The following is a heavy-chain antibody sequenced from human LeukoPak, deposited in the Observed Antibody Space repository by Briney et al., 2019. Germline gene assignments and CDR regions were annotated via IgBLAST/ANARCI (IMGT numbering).Heavy chain of an antibody. Sequence: PGGSLRLSCAASGFTFNTYTMNWVRQAPGKGLEWVSYISGSSGIIDYADSVRGRFTISRDNAKNSLYLQMNSLRAEDTAVYYCARDYYGDYALDYWGQGTLVTVSS. V-gene: IGHV3-48*01. CDR3: ARDYYGDYALDY. J-gene: IGHJ4*02. D-gene: IGHD4-17*01. CDR2: ISGSSGII. CDR1: GFTFNTYT.